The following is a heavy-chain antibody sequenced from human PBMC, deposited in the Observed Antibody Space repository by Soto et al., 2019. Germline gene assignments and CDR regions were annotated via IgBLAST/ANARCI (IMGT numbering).Heavy chain of an antibody. CDR2: IYYSGST. J-gene: IGHJ4*02. CDR1: GGSISSNDYY. CDR3: ARDQGEYTIFDY. V-gene: IGHV4-31*03. Sequence: QVQLQESGPGLVKPSQTLSLTCTVSGGSISSNDYYWSWIRQLPGKGLEWIGYIYYSGSTYYNPSLKSRVTISVDTSKNQFSLILYSVTAADTAVYYCARDQGEYTIFDYWGQGTLVTVSS. D-gene: IGHD4-17*01.